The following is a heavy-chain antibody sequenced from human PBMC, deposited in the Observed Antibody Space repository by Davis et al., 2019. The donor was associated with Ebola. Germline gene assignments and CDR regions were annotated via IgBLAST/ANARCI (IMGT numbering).Heavy chain of an antibody. Sequence: GESLKISCAASGFTFSSYSMNWVRQAPGKGLEWVSYISSSSSTIYYADSVKGRFTISRDNAKNSLYLQMNSLRPEDTAVYYCATQGGYSNGGYFALWGQGTLVTVSS. J-gene: IGHJ4*02. V-gene: IGHV3-48*01. D-gene: IGHD4-11*01. CDR2: ISSSSSTI. CDR1: GFTFSSYS. CDR3: ATQGGYSNGGYFAL.